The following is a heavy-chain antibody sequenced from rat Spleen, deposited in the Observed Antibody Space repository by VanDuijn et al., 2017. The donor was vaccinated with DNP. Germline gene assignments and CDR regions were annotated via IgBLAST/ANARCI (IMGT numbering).Heavy chain of an antibody. Sequence: EVQLVESGGGLVLPGRSQKLSCAASGFIFSDYYMAWVRQAPTKGLEWVAYIRYDGGTSYYGDSVKGRFTISRDNAKSTLYLQMNSLRSEEMDTYYCVRWVTSGYYFDYWGQGVMVTVSS. J-gene: IGHJ2*01. CDR2: IRYDGGTS. CDR1: GFIFSDYY. D-gene: IGHD2-3*01. V-gene: IGHV5-22*01. CDR3: VRWVTSGYYFDY.